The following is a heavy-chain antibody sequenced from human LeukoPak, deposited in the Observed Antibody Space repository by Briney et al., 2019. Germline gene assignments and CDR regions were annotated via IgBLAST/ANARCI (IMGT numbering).Heavy chain of an antibody. CDR2: INAGNGNT. CDR3: ARVPGYYYDSSGYNT. V-gene: IGHV1-3*01. D-gene: IGHD3-22*01. J-gene: IGHJ5*02. Sequence: ASVKVSCKASGYTFTSYAMHWVRPAPGQRLEWMGWINAGNGNTKYSQKFQGRVTITRDTSASTAYMELSSLRSEDTAVYYCARVPGYYYDSSGYNTWGQGTLVTVSS. CDR1: GYTFTSYA.